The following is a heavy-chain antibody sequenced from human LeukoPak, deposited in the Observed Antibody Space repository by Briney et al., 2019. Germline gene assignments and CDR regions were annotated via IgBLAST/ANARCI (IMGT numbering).Heavy chain of an antibody. CDR2: INPNSGGT. J-gene: IGHJ6*03. CDR3: ARDIGEKQWFGKDNYYYYYMDV. V-gene: IGHV1-2*02. CDR1: GYTFTGYY. Sequence: GASVKVSCKASGYTFTGYYMHWVRQAPGQGLEWMGWINPNSGGTNYAQKFQGRVTMTRDTSISTAYMELSRLRSDDTAVYYCARDIGEKQWFGKDNYYYYYMDVWGKGTTVTISS. D-gene: IGHD3-10*01.